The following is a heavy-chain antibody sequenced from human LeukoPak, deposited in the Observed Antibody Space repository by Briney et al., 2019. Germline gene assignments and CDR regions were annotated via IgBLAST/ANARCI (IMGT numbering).Heavy chain of an antibody. J-gene: IGHJ2*01. CDR2: IYYDGRT. D-gene: IGHD4-23*01. Sequence: SDTLSLTCAVSGYSISSRHWWGWIRQPPGKGLEWIGHIYYDGRTYYNPSHKSRVTMSVDTSKNQFSLKLSSVTAVDTAVYSCARYGGNSDWYFDLWGRGTLVTVSS. CDR3: ARYGGNSDWYFDL. V-gene: IGHV4-28*01. CDR1: GYSISSRHW.